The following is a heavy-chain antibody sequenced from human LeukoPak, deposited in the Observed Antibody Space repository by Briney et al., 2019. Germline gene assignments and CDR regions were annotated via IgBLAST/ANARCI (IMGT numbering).Heavy chain of an antibody. CDR3: ARDAPSPGAAHSSSYYFDY. V-gene: IGHV3-30-3*01. CDR1: GFTFSSYS. Sequence: GRSLRLSCAASGFTFSSYSMHWVRQAPGKGLEWVAVLSYDGSNEYYTDSAKGRFTISRDNSKNTLLLQMNSLRIEDTAEYYCARDAPSPGAAHSSSYYFDYWGQGTLVTVSS. CDR2: LSYDGSNE. J-gene: IGHJ4*02. D-gene: IGHD6-13*01.